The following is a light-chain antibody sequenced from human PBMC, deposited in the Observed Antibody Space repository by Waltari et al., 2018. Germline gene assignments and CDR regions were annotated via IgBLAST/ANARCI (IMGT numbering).Light chain of an antibody. V-gene: IGKV3-20*01. CDR3: QQYGSSLEFT. CDR2: GAS. CDR1: QSVSSSY. J-gene: IGKJ3*01. Sequence: EIVLTQSPGTLSLSPGERATLSCRASQSVSSSYLAWYQQKPGQAPRLLIYGASSRATGIPDRFSGSESGTDFTLTISRLEPEDFSVYYCQQYGSSLEFTFGPGTKVDIK.